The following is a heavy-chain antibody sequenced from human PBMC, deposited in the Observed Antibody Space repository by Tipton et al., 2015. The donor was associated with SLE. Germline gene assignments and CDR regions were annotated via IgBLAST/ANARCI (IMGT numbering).Heavy chain of an antibody. CDR2: VHTRGST. V-gene: IGHV4-61*09. J-gene: IGHJ6*02. CDR3: ARGVLSSSWTLDGMDV. CDR1: GDSISSGFYY. D-gene: IGHD6-13*01. Sequence: TLSLTCSVSGDSISSGFYYWSWIRQPAGQGLEWIGHVHTRGSTNYNPSLKSRVTISLDTSKNQFSLKLSSVTAADTAVYYCARGVLSSSWTLDGMDVWGQGTTVTVSS.